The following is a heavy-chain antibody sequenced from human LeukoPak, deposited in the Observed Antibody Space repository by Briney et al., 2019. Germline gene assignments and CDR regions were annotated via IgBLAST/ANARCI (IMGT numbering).Heavy chain of an antibody. D-gene: IGHD3-3*01. Sequence: ASVKVSCKASGYTFTSYYMHWVRQAPGQGLEWMGIINPSGDSTSYAQKFQGRVTMTRDTSTSSVYMELSSLRSEDTAVYYCASCPLDFWSGQFQHWGQGTLVTVSS. CDR2: INPSGDST. CDR3: ASCPLDFWSGQFQH. J-gene: IGHJ1*01. V-gene: IGHV1-46*03. CDR1: GYTFTSYY.